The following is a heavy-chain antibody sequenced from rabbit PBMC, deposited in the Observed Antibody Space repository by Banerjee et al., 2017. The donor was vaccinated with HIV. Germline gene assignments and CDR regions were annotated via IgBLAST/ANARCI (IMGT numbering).Heavy chain of an antibody. Sequence: QEQLEESGGDLVKPEGSLTLTCTASGFSFNNKYVMCWVRQAPGKGLEWIACIYTNSGSAWYASWAKGRFTITRSTSLNTVDLKMTSLTVADTATYFCARDLAGVIGWNFGLWGQGTLVTVS. CDR1: GFSFNNKYV. D-gene: IGHD4-1*01. J-gene: IGHJ4*01. CDR3: ARDLAGVIGWNFGL. CDR2: IYTNSGSA. V-gene: IGHV1S43*01.